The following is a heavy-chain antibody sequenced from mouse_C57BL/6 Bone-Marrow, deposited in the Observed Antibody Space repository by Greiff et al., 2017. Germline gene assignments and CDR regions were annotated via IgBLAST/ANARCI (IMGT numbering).Heavy chain of an antibody. CDR1: GYTFTDYY. Sequence: EVQLQQSGPELVKPGASVKISCKASGYTFTDYYMHWVKQSHGKSLEWIGDINPNNGGTSYNQKFKGKATLTVDKSSSTAYMERRSLTSEDSAVYYCANLYDYDDYWGQGTTLTVSS. V-gene: IGHV1-26*01. D-gene: IGHD2-4*01. CDR3: ANLYDYDDY. CDR2: INPNNGGT. J-gene: IGHJ2*01.